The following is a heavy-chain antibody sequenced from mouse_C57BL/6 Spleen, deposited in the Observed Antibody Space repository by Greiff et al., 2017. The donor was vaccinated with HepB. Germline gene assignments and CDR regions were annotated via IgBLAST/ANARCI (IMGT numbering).Heavy chain of an antibody. V-gene: IGHV5-6*01. D-gene: IGHD1-1*01. CDR1: GFTFSSYG. CDR3: ARPYYYGSSPNWYFDV. J-gene: IGHJ1*03. CDR2: ISSGGSYT. Sequence: EVKLVESGGDLVKPGGSLKLSCAASGFTFSSYGMSWVRQTPDKRLEWVATISSGGSYTYYPDSVKGRFTISRDNAKNTLYLQMSSLKSEDTAMYYCARPYYYGSSPNWYFDVWGTGTTVTVSS.